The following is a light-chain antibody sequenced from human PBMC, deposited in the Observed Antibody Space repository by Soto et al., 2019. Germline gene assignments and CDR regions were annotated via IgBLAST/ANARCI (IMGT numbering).Light chain of an antibody. CDR2: AAS. V-gene: IGKV1-8*01. Sequence: RSTQSPSSLSASTGTRAATTGLASQGISSYLAWYHQKPGKAPKLLIYAASTLQSGVPSRFSGSGSGTDFTLTISCLQSEDFATYYCQQYYSYPLTFGKGTRVEIK. J-gene: IGKJ5*01. CDR3: QQYYSYPLT. CDR1: QGISSY.